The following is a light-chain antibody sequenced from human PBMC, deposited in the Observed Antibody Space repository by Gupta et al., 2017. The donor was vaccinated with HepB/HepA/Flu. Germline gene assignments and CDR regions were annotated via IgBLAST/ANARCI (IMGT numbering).Light chain of an antibody. CDR3: QQYHNWPPLT. J-gene: IGKJ4*01. Sequence: EMVMTQSPATLSVSPGERVTLSCRASQSVSSNLAWYQQRPGQAPRLLIYGASTSATGIPARFSGSGSGTEFTLTISSLQSEDFAVYYCQQYHNWPPLTFGGGTKVEIK. V-gene: IGKV3-15*01. CDR1: QSVSSN. CDR2: GAS.